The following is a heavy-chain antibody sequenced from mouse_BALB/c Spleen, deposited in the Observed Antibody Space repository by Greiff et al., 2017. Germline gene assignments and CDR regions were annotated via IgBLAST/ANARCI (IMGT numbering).Heavy chain of an antibody. D-gene: IGHD2-1*01. V-gene: IGHV1-54*01. CDR2: INPNNGGT. J-gene: IGHJ2*01. CDR1: GYAFTNYL. Sequence: QVQLQQSGAELVRPGTSVKVSCKASGYAFTNYLIEWVKQRPGQGLEWIGVINPNNGGTSYNQKFKGKATLTVDKSSSTAYMELRSLTSEDSAVYYCARSNYGNYPSFDYWGQGTTLTVSS. CDR3: ARSNYGNYPSFDY.